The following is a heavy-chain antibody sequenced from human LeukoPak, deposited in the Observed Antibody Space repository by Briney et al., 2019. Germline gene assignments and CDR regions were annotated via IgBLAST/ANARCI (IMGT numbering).Heavy chain of an antibody. V-gene: IGHV4-61*02. CDR3: ARALYCSGGSCYSSVLRFDI. D-gene: IGHD2-15*01. CDR1: GGSISSGSYY. CDR2: IYTSGST. J-gene: IGHJ3*02. Sequence: PSETLSLTCTVSGGSISSGSYYWSWIRQPAGKGLEWIGRIYTSGSTNYNPSLKSRVTISVDTSKNQFSLKLSSVTAADPAVYYCARALYCSGGSCYSSVLRFDIWGQGTMVTVSS.